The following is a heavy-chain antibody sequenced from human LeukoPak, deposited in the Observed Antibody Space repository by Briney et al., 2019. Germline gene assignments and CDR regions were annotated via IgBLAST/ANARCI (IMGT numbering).Heavy chain of an antibody. Sequence: GAPLQISCECSGSIFTSYWISWVRTLPGKGLEWLGRSDPSDSYTYYSPSLQGHVTISADKSICTAYLQWSSLKAADTAMYYCARRQWLVDYFDYWGQGTLVTVSS. CDR3: ARRQWLVDYFDY. CDR2: SDPSDSYT. D-gene: IGHD6-19*01. V-gene: IGHV5-10-1*01. J-gene: IGHJ4*02. CDR1: GSIFTSYW.